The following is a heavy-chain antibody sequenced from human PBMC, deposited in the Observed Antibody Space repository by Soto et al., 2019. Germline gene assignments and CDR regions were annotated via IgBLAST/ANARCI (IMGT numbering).Heavy chain of an antibody. V-gene: IGHV1-69*13. CDR3: ANGPCEPSCSPFEGPHYGMAV. D-gene: IGHD2-2*01. Sequence: SVKVSCKASGGTFSSYAISWVRQAPGQGLEWMGGIIPIFGTANYAQKFQGRVTITADESTSTAYMELSSLRSEDTAVYYCANGPCEPSCSPFEGPHYGMAVWGQGTTVTVSS. J-gene: IGHJ6*02. CDR1: GGTFSSYA. CDR2: IIPIFGTA.